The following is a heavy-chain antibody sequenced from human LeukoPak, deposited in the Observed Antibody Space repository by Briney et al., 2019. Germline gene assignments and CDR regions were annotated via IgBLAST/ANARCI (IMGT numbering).Heavy chain of an antibody. CDR2: IYYSGST. D-gene: IGHD3-22*01. CDR1: GGSISSSSYY. V-gene: IGHV4-39*01. CDR3: ARHLNYYYDSSGYYYPYYFDY. J-gene: IGHJ4*02. Sequence: PSETLSLTCTVSGGSISSSSYYWGWIRQPPGKGLEWIGSIYYSGSTYYNPSLKSRVTISVDTSKNQFSLKLSSVTAADTAVYYCARHLNYYYDSSGYYYPYYFDYWGQGTLVTVSS.